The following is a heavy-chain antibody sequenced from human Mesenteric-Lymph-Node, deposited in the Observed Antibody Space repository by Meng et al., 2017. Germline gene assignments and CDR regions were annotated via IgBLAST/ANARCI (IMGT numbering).Heavy chain of an antibody. CDR3: GRAVTPDY. CDR2: ISCNSGCI. J-gene: IGHJ4*02. Sequence: GGSLRLSCAASGFTFDDYTMHWVRQAPGRGLEWVSSISCNSGCIAYADSVEGRFTISRDNAKNSLYLQMSSLGAEDTAVYYCGRAVTPDYWGQGTLVTVSS. V-gene: IGHV3-9*01. D-gene: IGHD4-17*01. CDR1: GFTFDDYT.